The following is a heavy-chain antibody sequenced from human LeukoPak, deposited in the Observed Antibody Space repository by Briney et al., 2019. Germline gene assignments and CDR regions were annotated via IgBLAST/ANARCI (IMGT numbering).Heavy chain of an antibody. V-gene: IGHV3-30*04. D-gene: IGHD3-10*01. CDR1: GFTFSSYA. CDR3: AKGYYGSGSYVLMDV. J-gene: IGHJ6*04. Sequence: GGSLRLSCSASGFTFSSYAMHWVRQAPGKGLEWVAVISYDGSNKYYADSVKGRFTISRDNSKNTLYLQMNSLRAEDTAVYYCAKGYYGSGSYVLMDVWGKGTTVTVSS. CDR2: ISYDGSNK.